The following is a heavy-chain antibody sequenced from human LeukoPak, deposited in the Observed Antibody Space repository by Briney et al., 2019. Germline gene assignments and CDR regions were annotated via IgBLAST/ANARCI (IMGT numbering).Heavy chain of an antibody. Sequence: SGGSLRLSCAASGFIVNNNFMNWVRQAPGKGLEWVSVIYSGSTKYYADSVKGRFTISRDESKNTLYLQMNSLRAEDTALYYCARAADYYYYMDVWGKGTTATVSS. CDR2: IYSGSTK. J-gene: IGHJ6*03. V-gene: IGHV3-66*02. CDR1: GFIVNNNF. D-gene: IGHD2-15*01. CDR3: ARAADYYYYMDV.